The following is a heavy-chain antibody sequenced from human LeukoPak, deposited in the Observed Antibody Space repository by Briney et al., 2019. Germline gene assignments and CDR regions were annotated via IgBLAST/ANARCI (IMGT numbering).Heavy chain of an antibody. CDR1: GYSFITYW. V-gene: IGHV5-51*01. CDR3: ARRVGDGYNLFDY. CDR2: IYPRDSDI. J-gene: IGHJ4*02. Sequence: GESLKISCKGSGYSFITYWIGWVRQMPGKGLEWMGIIYPRDSDIRYSPSFQGQVTFSADKSISTAYLQWSSLKASDTAIYYCARRVGDGYNLFDYWGQGTLVTVSS. D-gene: IGHD5-24*01.